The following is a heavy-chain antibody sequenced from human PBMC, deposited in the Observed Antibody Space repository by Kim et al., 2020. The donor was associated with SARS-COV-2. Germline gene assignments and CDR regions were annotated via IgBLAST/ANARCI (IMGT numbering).Heavy chain of an antibody. CDR1: GGSSSGHY. V-gene: IGHV4-34*01. D-gene: IGHD2-2*02. Sequence: SETLSLTCAVYGGSSSGHYWNWIRQPPGKGLEWIGHVHESGITTYTPSLQSRVAISVDTSKNQVSLKLTSVTAADTAFYYCARGRAGVVPAPILGIGPYYDYFIMDVWGHGTTVTVSS. CDR3: ARGRAGVVPAPILGIGPYYDYFIMDV. J-gene: IGHJ6*02. CDR2: VHESGIT.